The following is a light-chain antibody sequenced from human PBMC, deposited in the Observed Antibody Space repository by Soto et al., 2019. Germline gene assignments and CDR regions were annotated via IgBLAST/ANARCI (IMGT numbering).Light chain of an antibody. CDR1: QSVSYN. J-gene: IGKJ1*01. V-gene: IGKV3-15*01. CDR2: GPS. CDR3: QQYNNWPRT. Sequence: EVLMTQSPATLSVSPGESATLSCRASQSVSYNLAWYQQKPGQAPRLLIYGPSTRATGIPARFSGSGSGTEFTLTISSLQSEDFALYYCQQYNNWPRTFGQGTKVEIK.